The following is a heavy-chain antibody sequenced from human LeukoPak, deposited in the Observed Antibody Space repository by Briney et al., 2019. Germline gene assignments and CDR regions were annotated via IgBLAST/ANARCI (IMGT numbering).Heavy chain of an antibody. CDR1: RYTFTSYD. Sequence: ASVKVSCKASRYTFTSYDINWVRQATGQGLEWMGWMNPNSGNTGYAQKFQGRVTITRNTSISTAYMELSSLRSEDAAVYYCARVGGEWLDAFDIWGQGTMVTVSS. CDR3: ARVGGEWLDAFDI. CDR2: MNPNSGNT. D-gene: IGHD3-16*01. V-gene: IGHV1-8*03. J-gene: IGHJ3*02.